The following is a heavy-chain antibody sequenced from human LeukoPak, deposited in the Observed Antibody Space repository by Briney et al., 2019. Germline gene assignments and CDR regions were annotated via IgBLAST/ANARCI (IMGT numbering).Heavy chain of an antibody. J-gene: IGHJ6*02. CDR2: ISYDGSNK. D-gene: IGHD4-17*01. Sequence: GGSLRLSCAASGFTFSSYAMHWVRQAPGKGLEWVAVISYDGSNKYYADSVKGRFTNSRDNSKNTLYLQMNSLRAEDTAVYYCARVGYGDYVDYYYGMDVWGQGTTVTVPS. CDR1: GFTFSSYA. V-gene: IGHV3-30-3*01. CDR3: ARVGYGDYVDYYYGMDV.